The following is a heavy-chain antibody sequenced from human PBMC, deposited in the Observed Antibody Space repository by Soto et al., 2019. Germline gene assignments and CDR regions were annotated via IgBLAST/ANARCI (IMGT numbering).Heavy chain of an antibody. CDR2: INHSGST. D-gene: IGHD3-10*01. CDR3: ARGKLFPDGYYGSGNTRDNWFDP. V-gene: IGHV4-34*01. CDR1: GGSFSTYY. Sequence: PSETLSLTCAVYGGSFSTYYWNWIRQPPGKGLEWIGEINHSGSTYYNPSLKSRVTISVDTSKNQFSPKLSSVTAADTAVYYCARGKLFPDGYYGSGNTRDNWFDPWGQGTLVTVSS. J-gene: IGHJ5*02.